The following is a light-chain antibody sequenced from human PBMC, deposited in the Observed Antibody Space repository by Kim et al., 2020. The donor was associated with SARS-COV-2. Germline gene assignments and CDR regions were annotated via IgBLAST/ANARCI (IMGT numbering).Light chain of an antibody. CDR3: QQYDNLPLT. J-gene: IGKJ4*01. CDR1: QHITNF. Sequence: DFQMTQSPSSLSASVGDRVTITCQASQHITNFLNWYQQRPGKPPRLLIYDASNLEPGVPSRFSGSGSGTHFTLTISSLQPEDIATYYCQQYDNLPLTFGGGTKVDIK. CDR2: DAS. V-gene: IGKV1-33*01.